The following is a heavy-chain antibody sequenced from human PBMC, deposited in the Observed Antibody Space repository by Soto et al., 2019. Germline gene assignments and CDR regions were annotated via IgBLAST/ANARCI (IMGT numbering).Heavy chain of an antibody. CDR2: IYYSGST. CDR3: ARLGGGAATGLLFDH. Sequence: SETLSLTCTVSGGSISSSYYYWGWIRQPPGKGLEWIGSIYYSGSTYYNPSLKSRVTISVDTSKNQFSLRLTSVTAADTAVYSCARLGGGAATGLLFDHWGQGTLVTVSS. CDR1: GGSISSSYYY. V-gene: IGHV4-39*01. D-gene: IGHD6-13*01. J-gene: IGHJ4*02.